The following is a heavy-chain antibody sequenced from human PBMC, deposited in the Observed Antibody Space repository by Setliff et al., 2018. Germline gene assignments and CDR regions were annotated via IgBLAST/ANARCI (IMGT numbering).Heavy chain of an antibody. D-gene: IGHD6-19*01. CDR2: IYTSGST. V-gene: IGHV4-4*07. CDR1: GGSISNYY. J-gene: IGHJ6*03. Sequence: PSETLSLTCTVSGGSISNYYWSWIRQPAGKGLEWIGRIYTSGSTNYNPSLKSRVTVSVDTSKNQSSLKLSSVTAADMAVYYCAREQWLDPPGYYYMDVWAKGTTVTVSS. CDR3: AREQWLDPPGYYYMDV.